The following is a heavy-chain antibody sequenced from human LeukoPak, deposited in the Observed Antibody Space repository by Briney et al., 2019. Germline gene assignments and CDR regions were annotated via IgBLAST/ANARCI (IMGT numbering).Heavy chain of an antibody. CDR1: GYTFTSYG. V-gene: IGHV1-2*02. J-gene: IGHJ4*02. D-gene: IGHD3-22*01. CDR2: INPNSGGT. Sequence: GASVKVSCKASGYTFTSYGISWVRQAPGQGLEWMGWINPNSGGTNYAQKFQGRVTMTRDTSISTAYMELSRPRSDDTAVYYCASLGANSNYYDSSGYYYVWGQGTLVTVSS. CDR3: ASLGANSNYYDSSGYYYV.